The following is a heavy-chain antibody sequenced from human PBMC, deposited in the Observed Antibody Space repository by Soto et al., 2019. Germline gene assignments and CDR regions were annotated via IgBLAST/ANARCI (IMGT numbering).Heavy chain of an antibody. CDR3: ARPFSAVSACYYGMDV. CDR1: RYSFTSYW. J-gene: IGHJ6*02. D-gene: IGHD3-3*01. V-gene: IGHV5-10-1*01. Sequence: GESLKISCKGSRYSFTSYWISWVRQMPGKGLEWMGRIDPSDSYTNYSPSFQGHVTISADKSISTAYLQWSSLKASDTAMYYCARPFSAVSACYYGMDVWGQGTTVTVSS. CDR2: IDPSDSYT.